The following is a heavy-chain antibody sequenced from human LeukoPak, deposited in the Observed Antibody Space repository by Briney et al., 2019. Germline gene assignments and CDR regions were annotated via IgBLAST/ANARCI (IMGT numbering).Heavy chain of an antibody. D-gene: IGHD2-15*01. J-gene: IGHJ4*02. CDR3: ARLWSTSCKGGSCPHQPNY. Sequence: SETLSLTCAVYGGSFSGYYWSWIRQPPGKGLEWIGEINHSGSTNYNPSLKSRVTISVDTSKNQFSLKLSSVTAADTAVYYCARLWSTSCKGGSCPHQPNYWGQGTRVTVPS. V-gene: IGHV4-34*01. CDR1: GGSFSGYY. CDR2: INHSGST.